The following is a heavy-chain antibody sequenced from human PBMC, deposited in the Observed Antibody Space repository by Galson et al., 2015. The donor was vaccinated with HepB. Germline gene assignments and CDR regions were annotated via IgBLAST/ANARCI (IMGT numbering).Heavy chain of an antibody. J-gene: IGHJ5*02. Sequence: SLRLSCAASGFTFSDYYMSWIRQAPGKGLEWVSYISSSSGYTNYADSVKGRFTISRDNAKNSLYLQMNSLRAEDTAVYYCASADPVTTNWFDPWGQGTLVTVSS. V-gene: IGHV3-11*06. D-gene: IGHD4-11*01. CDR2: ISSSSGYT. CDR1: GFTFSDYY. CDR3: ASADPVTTNWFDP.